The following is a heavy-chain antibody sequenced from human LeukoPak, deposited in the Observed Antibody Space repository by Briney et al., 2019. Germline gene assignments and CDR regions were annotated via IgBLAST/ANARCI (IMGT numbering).Heavy chain of an antibody. J-gene: IGHJ4*02. D-gene: IGHD3-10*01. CDR3: ARSFGFGELLGFDY. V-gene: IGHV4-34*01. CDR2: INHSGST. Sequence: SETLSLTCAVCGGSFSGYYWSWIRQPPGKGLEWIGEINHSGSTNYNPSLKSRVTISVDTSKNQFSLKLSSVTAADTAVYYCARSFGFGELLGFDYWGQGTLVTVSS. CDR1: GGSFSGYY.